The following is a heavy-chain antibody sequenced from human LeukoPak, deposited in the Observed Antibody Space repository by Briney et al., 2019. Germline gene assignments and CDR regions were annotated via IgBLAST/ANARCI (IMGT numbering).Heavy chain of an antibody. CDR3: ARDLAYSSSWYYYYYGMDV. Sequence: SQTLSLTCAISGDSVSSNSAAWNWIRQSPSRGLEWLGRTYYRSKWYNDYAVSVKSRITINPDTSKNQFSLQLNSVTPEDTAVYYCARDLAYSSSWYYYYYGMDVWGQGTTVTVSS. CDR1: GDSVSSNSAA. J-gene: IGHJ6*02. CDR2: TYYRSKWYN. V-gene: IGHV6-1*01. D-gene: IGHD6-13*01.